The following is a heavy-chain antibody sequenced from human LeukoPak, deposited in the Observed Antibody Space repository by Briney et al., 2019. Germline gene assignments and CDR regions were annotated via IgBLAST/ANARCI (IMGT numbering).Heavy chain of an antibody. CDR1: GFTFSNAW. Sequence: PGGSLRLSCAASGFTFSNAWMSWVRQAPGKGLEWVGRIKSKTDGGTTDYAAPVKGRFTISRDDSKNTLYLQMNSLKTEDTAVYYCTRDLKVYYYYYGMDVWGQGTTVTVSS. CDR2: IKSKTDGGTT. CDR3: TRDLKVYYYYYGMDV. V-gene: IGHV3-15*01. J-gene: IGHJ6*02.